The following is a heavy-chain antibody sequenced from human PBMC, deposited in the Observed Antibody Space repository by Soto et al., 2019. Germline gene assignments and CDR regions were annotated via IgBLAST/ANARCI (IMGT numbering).Heavy chain of an antibody. Sequence: EVQLVESGGGLVQPGGSLRLSCAASGFTFSSYSMNWVRQAPGKGLEWVSYISSSSSTIYYADSVKGRFTISRDNAKNSLYLQMNSLRDEETAVYYCARDTARIAEYYFDYWGQGTLVTVSS. CDR2: ISSSSSTI. CDR1: GFTFSSYS. CDR3: ARDTARIAEYYFDY. J-gene: IGHJ4*02. V-gene: IGHV3-48*02. D-gene: IGHD6-13*01.